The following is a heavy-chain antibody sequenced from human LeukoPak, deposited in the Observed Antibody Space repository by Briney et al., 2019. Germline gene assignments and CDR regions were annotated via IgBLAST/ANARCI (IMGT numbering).Heavy chain of an antibody. J-gene: IGHJ4*02. CDR3: ARAGNDYGDPYFDH. CDR2: ISSDGSST. CDR1: GFTFSSYW. D-gene: IGHD4-17*01. V-gene: IGHV3-74*01. Sequence: PGGSLRLSCAASGFTFSSYWMHWVRQAPGKGLVWVSRISSDGSSTSYADSVKGRFTISRDNAKNTLYLQMNSLRVEDTAVYYCARAGNDYGDPYFDHWGQGTLVTVSS.